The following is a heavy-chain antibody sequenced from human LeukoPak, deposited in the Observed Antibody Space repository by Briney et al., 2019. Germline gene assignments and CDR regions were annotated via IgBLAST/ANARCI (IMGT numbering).Heavy chain of an antibody. J-gene: IGHJ6*02. V-gene: IGHV4-30-2*02. CDR2: IYHSGST. CDR1: GGSISSGGYS. CDR3: ASGNDGSTYYYGMDV. D-gene: IGHD1-26*01. Sequence: SETLSLTCAVSGGSISSGGYSWSWIRQPPGKGLEWIGYIYHSGSTYYNPSLKSRVTISVDTSKNQFSLKLSSVTAADTAVYYCASGNDGSTYYYGMDVWGQGTTVTVSS.